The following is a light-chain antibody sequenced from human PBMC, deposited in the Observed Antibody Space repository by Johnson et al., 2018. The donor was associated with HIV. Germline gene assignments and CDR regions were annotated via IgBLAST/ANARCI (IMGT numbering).Light chain of an antibody. CDR2: DNN. V-gene: IGLV1-51*01. CDR3: GTWDSSLSAGV. CDR1: SSNIGNNY. Sequence: QSVLTQPPSVSAAPGQKVTISCSGSSSNIGNNYVSWYQQLPGTAPKLLIYDNNKRPSGIPDRFSGSQSGTSATLAITGLQTGDEADYYCGTWDSSLSAGVFGTGTKVTVL. J-gene: IGLJ1*01.